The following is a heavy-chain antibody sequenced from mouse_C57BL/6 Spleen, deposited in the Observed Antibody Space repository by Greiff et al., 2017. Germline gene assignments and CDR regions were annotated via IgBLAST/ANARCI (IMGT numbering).Heavy chain of an antibody. CDR1: GFSFNSYG. V-gene: IGHV2-5*01. J-gene: IGHJ4*01. Sequence: VQLVESGPGLVQPSQSLSITCTVSGFSFNSYGVHWVSQSTGKGLEWLGVIWRGGSTDNNAAFMPSMSITNNNSNRQVFFKMNILQADYTAIYYCAKWVSNYYAIDFWGQGTSVTVSS. D-gene: IGHD2-5*01. CDR2: IWRGGST. CDR3: AKWVSNYYAIDF.